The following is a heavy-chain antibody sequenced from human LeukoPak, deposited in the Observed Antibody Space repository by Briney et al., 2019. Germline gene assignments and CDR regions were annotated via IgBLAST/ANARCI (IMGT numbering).Heavy chain of an antibody. J-gene: IGHJ5*02. CDR3: ARGKRVFGVVITDVGRWFDP. V-gene: IGHV4-34*01. Sequence: PSETLSLTCAVYGGSFSGYYWSWIRQPPGKGLEWIGEINHSGSTNYNPSLKSRVTISVDTSKNQFSLKLSSVTAADTAVYHCARGKRVFGVVITDVGRWFDPWGQGTLVTVSS. D-gene: IGHD3-3*01. CDR1: GGSFSGYY. CDR2: INHSGST.